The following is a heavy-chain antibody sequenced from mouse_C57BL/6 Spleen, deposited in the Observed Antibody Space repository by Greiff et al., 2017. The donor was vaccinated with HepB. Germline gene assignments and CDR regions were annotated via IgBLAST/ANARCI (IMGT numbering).Heavy chain of an antibody. CDR2: INPSSGYT. CDR3: ARSLGQGYFDV. D-gene: IGHD4-1*01. J-gene: IGHJ1*03. CDR1: GYTFTSYT. Sequence: QVHVKQSGAELARPGASVKMSCKASGYTFTSYTMHWVKQRPGQGLEWIGYINPSSGYTKYNQKFKDKATLTADKSSSTAYMQLSSLTSEDSAVYYCARSLGQGYFDVWGTGTTVTVSS. V-gene: IGHV1-4*01.